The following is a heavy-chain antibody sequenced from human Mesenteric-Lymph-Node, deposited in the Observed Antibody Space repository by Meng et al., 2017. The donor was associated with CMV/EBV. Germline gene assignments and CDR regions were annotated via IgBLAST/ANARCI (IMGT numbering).Heavy chain of an antibody. Sequence: GESLKISCAASGFTFSNYAMSWVRQAPGKGLEWVSSISSSGSTIYYADSVKGRFTISRDNAKNSLYLQMNSLRAEDTAVYYCARDSEYLLPDGMDVGAKGPRSPSP. CDR1: GFTFSNYA. J-gene: IGHJ6*02. V-gene: IGHV3-11*04. CDR2: ISSSGSTI. D-gene: IGHD1-26*01. CDR3: ARDSEYLLPDGMDV.